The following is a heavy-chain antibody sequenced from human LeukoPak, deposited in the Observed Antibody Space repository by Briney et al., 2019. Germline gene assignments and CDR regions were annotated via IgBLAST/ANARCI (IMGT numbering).Heavy chain of an antibody. J-gene: IGHJ4*02. V-gene: IGHV4-61*01. CDR2: IYYSGST. CDR3: VRDRELNY. D-gene: IGHD5-24*01. CDR1: GASVSSGSYY. Sequence: SETLSLTCNVSGASVSSGSYYWSWIRQPPGKGLEWIGYIYYSGSTNYNPSLKSRVTISVDTSKNQFSLKLSSVTAADTAVYYCVRDRELNYWGQGILVTVSS.